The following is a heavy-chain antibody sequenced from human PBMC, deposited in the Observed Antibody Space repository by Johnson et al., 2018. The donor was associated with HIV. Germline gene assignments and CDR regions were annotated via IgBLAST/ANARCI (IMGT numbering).Heavy chain of an antibody. V-gene: IGHV3-7*01. Sequence: VQLVESGGGVVRPGGSLRLSCAASEFTFDDYAMSWVRQAPGKGLEWVANIKQDGTEKFYADSVKGRFTISRDNAMNSLYLQMNTVRAEDTAVYYCAKVIAVAGTGAFDIWGQGTMVTFSS. CDR3: AKVIAVAGTGAFDI. CDR1: EFTFDDYA. J-gene: IGHJ3*02. D-gene: IGHD6-19*01. CDR2: IKQDGTEK.